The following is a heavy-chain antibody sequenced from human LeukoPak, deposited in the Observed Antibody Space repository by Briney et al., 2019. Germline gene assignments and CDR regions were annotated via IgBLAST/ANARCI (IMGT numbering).Heavy chain of an antibody. CDR3: AKDLERSFSGYEMSPYHYYYMDV. CDR2: IIPIFGTT. Sequence: GASVKVSCTASGDTFRSYATIWVRQAPGRGLEWRGGIIPIFGTTNYAQMFQGRVTITADKSTDTAYMELSSLTSEDTAVYYCAKDLERSFSGYEMSPYHYYYMDVWGKGTTVTVSS. J-gene: IGHJ6*03. CDR1: GDTFRSYA. D-gene: IGHD5-12*01. V-gene: IGHV1-69*06.